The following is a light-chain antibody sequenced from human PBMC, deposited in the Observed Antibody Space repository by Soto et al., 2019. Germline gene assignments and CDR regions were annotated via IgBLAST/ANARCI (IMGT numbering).Light chain of an antibody. CDR1: QSVPNNY. Sequence: EFVLTQSPGTLSLSPGERATLSCRASQSVPNNYLAWYQQRPGQAPRLLIYAASIRATGIPGRISGSGSGTDFTLTISRLEPEDFAVYHCQQYGNSPPVTFGGGTKVDTK. CDR3: QQYGNSPPVT. CDR2: AAS. V-gene: IGKV3-20*01. J-gene: IGKJ4*01.